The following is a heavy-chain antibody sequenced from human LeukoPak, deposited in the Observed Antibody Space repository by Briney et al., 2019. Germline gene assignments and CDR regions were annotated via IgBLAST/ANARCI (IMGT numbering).Heavy chain of an antibody. J-gene: IGHJ4*02. CDR3: ARGDDYYDSSTDY. D-gene: IGHD3-22*01. CDR2: ISYDGSNK. V-gene: IGHV3-30*04. Sequence: GGSLRLSCAAPGFTFSSYAMHWVRQAPGKGLEWVAVISYDGSNKYYADSVKGRFTISRDNSKNTLYLQMNSLRAEDTAVYYCARGDDYYDSSTDYWGQGTLVTVSS. CDR1: GFTFSSYA.